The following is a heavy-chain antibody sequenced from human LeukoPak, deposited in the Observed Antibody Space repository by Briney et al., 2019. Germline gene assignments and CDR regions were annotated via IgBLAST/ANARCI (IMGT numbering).Heavy chain of an antibody. CDR1: GFTFSSYW. J-gene: IGHJ4*02. V-gene: IGHV3-23*01. CDR2: ISGSGGST. D-gene: IGHD3-22*01. Sequence: GGSLRLSCAASGFTFSSYWMHWVRQAPGKGLEWVSAISGSGGSTYYADSVKGRFTISRDNSKNTLYLQMNSLRAEDTAVYYCAKGLAYYDSSGPYPYWGQGTLVTVSS. CDR3: AKGLAYYDSSGPYPY.